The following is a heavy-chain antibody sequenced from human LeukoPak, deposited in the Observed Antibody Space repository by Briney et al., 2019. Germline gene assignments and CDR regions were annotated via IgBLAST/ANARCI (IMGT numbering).Heavy chain of an antibody. CDR1: GFTFSSYG. CDR2: IRYDGSNK. J-gene: IGHJ4*02. V-gene: IGHV3-30*02. D-gene: IGHD6-13*01. Sequence: GGSLRLSCAASGFTFSSYGMHWVRQAPGKGLDWVAFIRYDGSNKYFADSVKGRFTISRENSKNTLYLQMNSLRPEDTAVYYCAKDQYTSSWSSYYFDYWGQGTLVTVSS. CDR3: AKDQYTSSWSSYYFDY.